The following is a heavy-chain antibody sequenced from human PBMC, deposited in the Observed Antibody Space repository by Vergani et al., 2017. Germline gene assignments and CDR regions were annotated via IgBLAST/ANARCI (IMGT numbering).Heavy chain of an antibody. J-gene: IGHJ1*01. CDR3: ARDWGGYFQH. Sequence: QVQLQESGPGLVKPSQTLSLTCTVSGGSISSGSYYWSWIRQPAGKGLEWIGRIYTSGSTNYNPSLKSRVTISVATSKNQFSLKLSSVTAADTAVYYCARDWGGYFQHWGQGTLVTVSS. CDR1: GGSISSGSYY. V-gene: IGHV4-61*02. CDR2: IYTSGST. D-gene: IGHD3-16*01.